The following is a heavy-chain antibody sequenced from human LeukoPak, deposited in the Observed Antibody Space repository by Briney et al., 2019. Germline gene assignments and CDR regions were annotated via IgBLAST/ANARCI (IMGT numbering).Heavy chain of an antibody. Sequence: ASVKVSCKASGYTFTGYYMHWVRQAPGQGPEWMGWINPNSGGTNYAQKFQGWATMTRDTSISTAYMELSRLRSDDTAVYYCAVALKDRYFDYWGQGTLVTVSS. CDR1: GYTFTGYY. D-gene: IGHD2-15*01. J-gene: IGHJ4*02. V-gene: IGHV1-2*04. CDR3: AVALKDRYFDY. CDR2: INPNSGGT.